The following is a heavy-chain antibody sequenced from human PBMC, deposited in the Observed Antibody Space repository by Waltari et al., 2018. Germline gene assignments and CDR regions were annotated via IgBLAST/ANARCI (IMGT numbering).Heavy chain of an antibody. J-gene: IGHJ4*02. D-gene: IGHD4-17*01. CDR1: GGSISTNNW. Sequence: QVQLQASGPGLVTPSGTLSLTCDVSGGSISTNNWWSWVRQSPGKGLEWIGEIYHGGTTNYNPSLKSRVTMSVDKSQNQFSLKLSSVTAADTAIYYCARYVYGDYFVEYWGQGTLVTVSS. CDR2: IYHGGTT. V-gene: IGHV4-4*02. CDR3: ARYVYGDYFVEY.